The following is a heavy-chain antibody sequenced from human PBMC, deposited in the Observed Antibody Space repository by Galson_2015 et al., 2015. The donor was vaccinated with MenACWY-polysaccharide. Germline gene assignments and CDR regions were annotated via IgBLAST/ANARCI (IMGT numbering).Heavy chain of an antibody. CDR2: VGGSGSNT. V-gene: IGHV3-23*01. J-gene: IGHJ4*02. CDR1: GFTFSHYA. CDR3: ARVRYSTGKYQFDY. D-gene: IGHD2-2*01. Sequence: SLSLHRDAPGFTFSHYAMSWVRQAPGTGLEWVSTVGGSGSNTHYADSVKGRFTISRDNSKNTLSLQMNSLRAEDTAVYYCARVRYSTGKYQFDYWGQGTLVAVSS.